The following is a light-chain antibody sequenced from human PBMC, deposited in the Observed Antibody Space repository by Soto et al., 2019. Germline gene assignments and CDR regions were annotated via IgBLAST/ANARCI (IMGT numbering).Light chain of an antibody. Sequence: QSVLTQPPSVSGAPGQRVTISCTGSSSNIGAGAGYDVHWYQQLPGAAPKLLIYGNTNRPSGVPDRFSGSKSGTSASLAITGLQAEDEADYYCQPYDSSLSGYVFGTATNVTVL. V-gene: IGLV1-40*01. CDR2: GNT. CDR3: QPYDSSLSGYV. CDR1: SSNIGAGAGYD. J-gene: IGLJ1*01.